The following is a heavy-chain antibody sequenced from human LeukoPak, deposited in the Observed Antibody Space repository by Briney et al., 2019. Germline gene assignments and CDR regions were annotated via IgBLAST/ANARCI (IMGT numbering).Heavy chain of an antibody. Sequence: PGGSLRLSCAASGFTFSSYSMNWVRQAPGKGLEWVSSISSSSSYIYYADSVKGRFTISRDNAKNSLYLQMNSLRAEDTAVYYCARAEGTSGLRFLEWLLWFDYWGQGTLVTVSS. CDR2: ISSSSSYI. J-gene: IGHJ4*02. V-gene: IGHV3-21*01. CDR1: GFTFSSYS. CDR3: ARAEGTSGLRFLEWLLWFDY. D-gene: IGHD3-3*01.